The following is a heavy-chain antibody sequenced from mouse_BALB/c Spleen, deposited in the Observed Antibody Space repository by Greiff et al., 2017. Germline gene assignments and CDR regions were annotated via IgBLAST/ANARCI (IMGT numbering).Heavy chain of an antibody. CDR2: ISYSGST. V-gene: IGHV3-2*02. CDR3: ALSYDFYWYFDV. Sequence: EVQLQQSGPGLVKPSQSLSLTCTVTGYSITSDYAWNWIRQFPGNKLEWMGYISYSGSTSYNPSLKSRISITRDTSKNQFFLQLNSVTTEDTATYYCALSYDFYWYFDVWGAGTTVTVSS. J-gene: IGHJ1*01. CDR1: GYSITSDYA. D-gene: IGHD2-4*01.